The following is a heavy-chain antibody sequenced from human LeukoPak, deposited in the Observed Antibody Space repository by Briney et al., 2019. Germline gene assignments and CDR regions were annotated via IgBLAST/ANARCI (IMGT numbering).Heavy chain of an antibody. Sequence: PGGSLRLSCAASGFTVSSNYMSWVRQAPGKGLEWVSVIYSGGSTYYADSVKGRFTISRDNSKNTLYLQMNSLRAEDTAVYYCAREGLAAAGSNYYYYYYMDVWGKGTTVTISS. CDR2: IYSGGST. D-gene: IGHD6-13*01. CDR3: AREGLAAAGSNYYYYYYMDV. J-gene: IGHJ6*03. CDR1: GFTVSSNY. V-gene: IGHV3-66*01.